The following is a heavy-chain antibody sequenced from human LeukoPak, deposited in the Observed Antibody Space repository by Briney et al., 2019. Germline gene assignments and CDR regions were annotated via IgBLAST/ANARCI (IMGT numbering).Heavy chain of an antibody. J-gene: IGHJ4*02. CDR1: GFTFSTYS. CDR3: ARGTASGTSRFDY. V-gene: IGHV3-48*01. CDR2: ISSGSTSK. D-gene: IGHD1-26*01. Sequence: GGSLRLSCEVSGFTFSTYSMNWVRQAPGKGLEWVSHISSGSTSKYYADSVKGRFTISRDNAKSSLYLQMNSLRADDTAIYYCARGTASGTSRFDYWGQGTLVTVSS.